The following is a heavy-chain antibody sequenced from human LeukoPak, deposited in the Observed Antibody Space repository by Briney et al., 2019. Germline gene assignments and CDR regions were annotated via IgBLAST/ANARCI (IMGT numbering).Heavy chain of an antibody. CDR1: GFTFSSYA. Sequence: GGSLRLSCAASGFTFSSYAMTWVRQAPGKGLEWVSGISDSGDSTYYADSVKGRFTISRDNSKNTLCLQMNSLRAEDTAVYYCAKKEDATMVHYYFDYWGQGTLVTVSS. V-gene: IGHV3-23*01. CDR3: AKKEDATMVHYYFDY. CDR2: ISDSGDST. J-gene: IGHJ4*02. D-gene: IGHD5-18*01.